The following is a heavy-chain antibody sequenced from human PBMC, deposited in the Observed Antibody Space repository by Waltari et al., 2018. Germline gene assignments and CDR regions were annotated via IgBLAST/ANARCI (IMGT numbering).Heavy chain of an antibody. CDR2: IYYSGST. Sequence: QVQLQESGPGLVKPSETLSLTCTVSGGSISSYYWSWIRPPPGKGLEWIGYIYYSGSTNYNPSLKSRVTISVDTSKNQFSLKLSSVTAADTAVYYCARLGPGWELPYYYYYYMDVWGKGTTVTISS. D-gene: IGHD1-26*01. CDR1: GGSISSYY. J-gene: IGHJ6*03. CDR3: ARLGPGWELPYYYYYYMDV. V-gene: IGHV4-59*08.